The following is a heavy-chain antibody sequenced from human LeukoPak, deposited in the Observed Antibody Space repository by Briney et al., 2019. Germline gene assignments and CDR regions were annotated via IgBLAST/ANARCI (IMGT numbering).Heavy chain of an antibody. CDR1: GYTFTSYG. V-gene: IGHV1-18*01. J-gene: IGHJ4*02. CDR2: ISAYNGNT. CDR3: ARVPTLTSRYCSSTSCYLGAYFDY. Sequence: GASVKVSCKASGYTFTSYGISWVRQAPGQGLEWMGWISAYNGNTNYAQKLQGRVTMTTDTSTSTACMELRSLRSDDTAVYYFARVPTLTSRYCSSTSCYLGAYFDYWGQGTLVTVSS. D-gene: IGHD2-2*01.